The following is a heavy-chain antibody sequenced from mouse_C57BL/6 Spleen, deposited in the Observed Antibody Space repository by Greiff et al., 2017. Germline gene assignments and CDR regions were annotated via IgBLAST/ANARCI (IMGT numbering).Heavy chain of an antibody. CDR2: INPSNGGT. D-gene: IGHD2-5*01. V-gene: IGHV1-53*01. CDR3: ARGGSNYDAMDY. CDR1: GYTFTSYW. J-gene: IGHJ4*01. Sequence: QVQLQQPGTELVKPGASVKLSCKASGYTFTSYWMHWVKQRPGQGLEWLGNINPSNGGTNYNEKFKSKATLTVDKSSSTAYMQLSSLTSEDSAVYYCARGGSNYDAMDYWGQGTSVTVSS.